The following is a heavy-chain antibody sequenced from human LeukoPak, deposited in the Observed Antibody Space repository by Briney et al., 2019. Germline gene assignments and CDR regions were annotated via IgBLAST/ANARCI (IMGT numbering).Heavy chain of an antibody. D-gene: IGHD4/OR15-4a*01. CDR2: IRSSGSII. J-gene: IGHJ3*02. CDR1: GFSFSSYE. Sequence: PGGSLRLSCAASGFSFSSYEMNWVRQAPGKGLEWVSYIRSSGSIIFYADSVKGRFTISRDNAKNSLYLQMNSLRAEDTAVYYCARVNDFAGNDDAFDIWGQGTMVTVSS. CDR3: ARVNDFAGNDDAFDI. V-gene: IGHV3-48*03.